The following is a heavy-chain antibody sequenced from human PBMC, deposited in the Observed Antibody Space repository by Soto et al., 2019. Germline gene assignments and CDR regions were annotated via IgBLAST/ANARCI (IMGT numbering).Heavy chain of an antibody. CDR1: GYSFATYG. CDR3: ATEPIYYNDGSGYYPLGH. Sequence: QVQLVQSGAEVKKPGASVKVSCKASGYSFATYGFSWVRQAPGQGLECVGWISAHNGDTHYSQKFQGRVTLTTDTATNTGYMELRSLTSDDTAVYFCATEPIYYNDGSGYYPLGHWGQGTLVTVS. CDR2: ISAHNGDT. J-gene: IGHJ4*02. V-gene: IGHV1-18*04. D-gene: IGHD3-22*01.